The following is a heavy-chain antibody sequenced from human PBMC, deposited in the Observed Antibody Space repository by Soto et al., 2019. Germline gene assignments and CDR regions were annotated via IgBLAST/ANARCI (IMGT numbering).Heavy chain of an antibody. Sequence: EVQLLESGGGLEQPGGSLRLSCAASGFIFSSYALSWVRQAPGKGLEWVSAISGSGTTTYYADSVKGRFTFSRDNSKNMLYLQMNSLRAEDTAVYYWAKPHRGWDTTFASWGQGPLVTVSS. CDR2: ISGSGTTT. CDR1: GFIFSSYA. CDR3: AKPHRGWDTTFAS. J-gene: IGHJ4*02. V-gene: IGHV3-23*01. D-gene: IGHD6-19*01.